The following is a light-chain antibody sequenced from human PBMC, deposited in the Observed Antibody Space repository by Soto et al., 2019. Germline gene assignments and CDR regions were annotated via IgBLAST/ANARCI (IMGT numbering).Light chain of an antibody. Sequence: EIVLTQSPGTLSLSPGDSATLSCRASQSVSSGHLAWYQQKPGKAPRLLIYGASSRATSIPDRFSGSGSGTDFTLTISRLEPEDFAVYYCQQYGTSPFTFGPGTKVDIK. CDR1: QSVSSGH. CDR2: GAS. V-gene: IGKV3-20*01. CDR3: QQYGTSPFT. J-gene: IGKJ3*01.